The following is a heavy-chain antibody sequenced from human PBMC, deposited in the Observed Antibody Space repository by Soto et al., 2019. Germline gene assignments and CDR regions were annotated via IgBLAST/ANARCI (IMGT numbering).Heavy chain of an antibody. CDR1: GNFCSKYG. J-gene: IGHJ4*02. V-gene: IGHV1-18*01. CDR2: INGNTGST. D-gene: IGHD1-26*01. Sequence: QVQLVQSGAEVKKPGASVKVSCKTPGNFCSKYGISWVRQAPGQGLEWMGWINGNTGSTNYAQKFRGRVTMTTDTSTGMVYRELSSLTSDDTAIYYCGRDGDQWDQRYLDYWGQGTLVSV. CDR3: GRDGDQWDQRYLDY.